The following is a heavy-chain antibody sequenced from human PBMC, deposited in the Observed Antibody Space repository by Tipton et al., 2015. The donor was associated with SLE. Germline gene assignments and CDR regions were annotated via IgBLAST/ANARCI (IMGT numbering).Heavy chain of an antibody. Sequence: TLSLTCTVSGGSMKSSGYYWGWIRQPPRMGLEWIGTIYFSGSTYYNPSLKSRVTISVDMSKNQFFLNLTSVTAADTAMYYCAGPMRQDGFDIWGRGTMVTVSS. CDR1: GGSMKSSGYY. V-gene: IGHV4-39*07. D-gene: IGHD2-2*01. CDR2: IYFSGST. J-gene: IGHJ3*02. CDR3: AGPMRQDGFDI.